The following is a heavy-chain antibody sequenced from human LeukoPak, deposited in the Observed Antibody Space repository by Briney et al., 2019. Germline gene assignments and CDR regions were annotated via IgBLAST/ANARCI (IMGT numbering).Heavy chain of an antibody. CDR1: GFTFSDYY. V-gene: IGHV3-30-3*01. Sequence: PGGSLRLSCAASGFTFSDYYMSWIRQAPGTGLEWVAIVSYDGSTKYYAASVEGRFTISRDNSKNTLYLQMNSLRPEDTAVYYCATEIAVGLRYFDYWGQGTLVTVSS. CDR3: ATEIAVGLRYFDY. CDR2: VSYDGSTK. J-gene: IGHJ4*02. D-gene: IGHD6-19*01.